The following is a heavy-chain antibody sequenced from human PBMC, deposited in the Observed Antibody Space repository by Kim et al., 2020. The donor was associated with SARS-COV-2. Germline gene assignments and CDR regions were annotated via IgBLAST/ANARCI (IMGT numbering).Heavy chain of an antibody. V-gene: IGHV4-59*01. CDR1: GGSISSYY. CDR2: IYYSGST. J-gene: IGHJ5*02. Sequence: SETLSLTCTVSGGSISSYYWSWIRQPPGKGLEWIGYIYYSGSTNYNPSLKSRVTISVDTSTNQFSLKLSSVTAADTAVYYCARDSMYSSRGYEGTYNWFDPWGQGTLVTVSS. D-gene: IGHD6-13*01. CDR3: ARDSMYSSRGYEGTYNWFDP.